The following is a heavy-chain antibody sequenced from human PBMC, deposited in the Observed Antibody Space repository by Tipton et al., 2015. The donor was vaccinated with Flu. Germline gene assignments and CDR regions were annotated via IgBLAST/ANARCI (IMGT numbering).Heavy chain of an antibody. CDR2: IHRSGNA. V-gene: IGHV4-38-2*01. CDR1: GDSIGYPYY. J-gene: IGHJ4*02. D-gene: IGHD3-10*02. Sequence: TLSLTCSVSGDSIGYPYYWGWIRQPPGKGLEWIGNIHRSGNAYYNPSLKSRVTMSVDSSKNQFSLRLTSVTAADTAVYYCARHTGDSVRGVIDYWGQGTLVTVSS. CDR3: ARHTGDSVRGVIDY.